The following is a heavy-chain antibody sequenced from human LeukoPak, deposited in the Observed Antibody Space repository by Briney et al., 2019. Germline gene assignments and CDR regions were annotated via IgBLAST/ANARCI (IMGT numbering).Heavy chain of an antibody. Sequence: TGGSLRLSCSASGFSFSKFAIHWVRQAPGKGLEHVSAISYDGATTHYADSVKGRFIISRDNSKKMVFLQMSGLRLEDTAIYYCVKDNYCSNIRCHEGNWFDPWGQGTLVTVSS. CDR3: VKDNYCSNIRCHEGNWFDP. J-gene: IGHJ5*02. V-gene: IGHV3-64D*06. D-gene: IGHD2-2*01. CDR1: GFSFSKFA. CDR2: ISYDGATT.